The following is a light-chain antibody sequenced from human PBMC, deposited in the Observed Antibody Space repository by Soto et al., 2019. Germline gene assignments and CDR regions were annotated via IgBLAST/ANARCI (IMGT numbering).Light chain of an antibody. Sequence: DIQLTQSPSSLSASVGDRVTITCRASQTISKSLNWYQQKPGKAPNLLIYGTSGLQSGVPSRFSGSGSGTEFTPTISSLKPDDFATYYCQEYQSYSRRFGQGTKVDIK. CDR1: QTISKS. J-gene: IGKJ1*01. CDR3: QEYQSYSRR. CDR2: GTS. V-gene: IGKV1-5*01.